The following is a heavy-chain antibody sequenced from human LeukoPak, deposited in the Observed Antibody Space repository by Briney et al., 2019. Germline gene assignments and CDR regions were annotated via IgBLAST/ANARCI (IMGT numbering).Heavy chain of an antibody. Sequence: PGGSLRLSCAASGFTFSSHGMHWVRQAPGKGLEWVAFIRYDGSEKYYAEYVKGRFTVSRDNSKNTLYLQMNSLRAEDTAVYYCGKDGWYCSSSSCPQYYYYIDVWGKGTTVTVSS. CDR3: GKDGWYCSSSSCPQYYYYIDV. CDR1: GFTFSSHG. J-gene: IGHJ6*03. V-gene: IGHV3-30*02. CDR2: IRYDGSEK. D-gene: IGHD2-2*01.